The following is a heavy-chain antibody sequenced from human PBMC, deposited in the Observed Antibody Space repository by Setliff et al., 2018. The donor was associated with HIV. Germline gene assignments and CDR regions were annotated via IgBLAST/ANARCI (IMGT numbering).Heavy chain of an antibody. CDR2: IYHSGST. J-gene: IGHJ3*02. V-gene: IGHV4-38-2*01. CDR1: GYSISSGYY. CDR3: ARSRPFFDI. Sequence: SETLSLTCAVSGYSISSGYYWDWIRQPPGKGLEWIGSIYHSGSTYYNPSLKSRVTISVDTSKNQFSLKLSSVTAADTAVYYCARSRPFFDIWGQGTMVTVSS.